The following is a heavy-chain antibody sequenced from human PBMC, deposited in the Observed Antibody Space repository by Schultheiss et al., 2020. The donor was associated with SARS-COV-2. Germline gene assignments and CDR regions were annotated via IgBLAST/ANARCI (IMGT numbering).Heavy chain of an antibody. Sequence: ASVKVSCKASGYTFTSYGISWVRQAPGQGLEWMGRINPSGGSTSYAQKFQGRVTMTRDTAISTAYMELTRLTSDDTSMYYCARVPWDQDYWGQGTLVTVSS. J-gene: IGHJ4*02. CDR1: GYTFTSYG. CDR3: ARVPWDQDY. CDR2: INPSGGST. V-gene: IGHV1-2*02. D-gene: IGHD1-26*01.